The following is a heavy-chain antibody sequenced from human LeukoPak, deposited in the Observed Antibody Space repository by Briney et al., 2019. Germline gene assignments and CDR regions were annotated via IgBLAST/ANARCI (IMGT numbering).Heavy chain of an antibody. CDR3: VRSRFTTSSFDY. D-gene: IGHD2-2*01. V-gene: IGHV3-74*03. J-gene: IGHJ4*02. CDR1: GFTFSSSW. CDR2: INSDESVT. Sequence: PGGSLRLSCAASGFTFSSSWMQWVRHAPGQGLVWVSRINSDESVTTYTNSEKGRFTISRDNAKNTLYLQMNSPRAEDTAMYYCVRSRFTTSSFDYWGQGTLVTVSS.